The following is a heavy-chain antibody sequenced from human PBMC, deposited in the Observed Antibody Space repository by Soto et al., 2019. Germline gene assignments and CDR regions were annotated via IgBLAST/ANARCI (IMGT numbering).Heavy chain of an antibody. CDR3: ARVLCSGGSCYFDYYYGMDV. CDR1: GYSFTSYW. J-gene: IGHJ6*02. Sequence: PGESLKISCKGSGYSFTSYWIGWVRQMPGKGLEWMGIIYPGDSDTRYSPSFQGQVTISADKSISTAYLQWSGLKASDTAMYYCARVLCSGGSCYFDYYYGMDVWGQGTTVTVSS. V-gene: IGHV5-51*01. D-gene: IGHD2-15*01. CDR2: IYPGDSDT.